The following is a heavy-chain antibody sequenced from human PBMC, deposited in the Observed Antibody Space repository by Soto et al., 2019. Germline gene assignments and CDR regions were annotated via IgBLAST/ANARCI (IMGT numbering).Heavy chain of an antibody. CDR3: AKMLTMVRGVTGLRDCDF. CDR2: ISGPGATI. V-gene: IGHV3-23*01. D-gene: IGHD3-10*01. CDR1: GFTFSSYA. J-gene: IGHJ4*02. Sequence: EVQLLEAGGNLIQPGGSLRLSCAASGFTFSSYAMSWVRQAPGQGLEWLSAISGPGATIYYADSVKGRFTISRENSKNTLYLQMNSLTAEDTAVYYCAKMLTMVRGVTGLRDCDFWGQGTLVTVSS.